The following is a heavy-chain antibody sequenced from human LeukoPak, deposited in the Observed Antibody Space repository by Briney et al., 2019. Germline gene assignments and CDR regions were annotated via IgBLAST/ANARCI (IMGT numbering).Heavy chain of an antibody. J-gene: IGHJ4*02. V-gene: IGHV3-74*01. D-gene: IGHD2-2*01. CDR1: GFTFSSYW. CDR2: INTDGSST. CDR3: ARVIVVVPTTIEGFDY. Sequence: GGSLRLSCAASGFTFSSYWMHWVRQAPGKGLVWVSRINTDGSSTSYADSVKGRFTISRDNAKNTLYLQMNSLKAEDTAVYYCARVIVVVPTTIEGFDYWGQGTLVTVSS.